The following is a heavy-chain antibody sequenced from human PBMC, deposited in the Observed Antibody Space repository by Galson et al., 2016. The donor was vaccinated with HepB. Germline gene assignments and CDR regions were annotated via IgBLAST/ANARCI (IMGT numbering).Heavy chain of an antibody. CDR2: INHSGSA. D-gene: IGHD6-13*01. V-gene: IGHV4-34*01. J-gene: IGHJ6*02. Sequence: SETLSLTCAVNGGSFSDYSWIWIRQPPGKGLEWIGEINHSGSANYNPSLKSRVTLSVAMSQNQFFLNLTSVTAADTAVYFCARRQPQLVRHLNYYVVDVWGQGTTVTVSS. CDR3: ARRQPQLVRHLNYYVVDV. CDR1: GGSFSDYS.